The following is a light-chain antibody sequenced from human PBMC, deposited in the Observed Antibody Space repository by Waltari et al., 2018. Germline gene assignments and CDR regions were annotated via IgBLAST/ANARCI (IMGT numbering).Light chain of an antibody. V-gene: IGLV3-1*01. CDR1: KLGDKY. Sequence: SYELTQRPSVSVSPGQTASITCSGDKLGDKYASWYQRKPGQSPVMVIYQDNQRPSGIPERFSGSNSGNTATLTISGTQAMDEADYYCLTWDSSTVVFGGGTKLTVL. J-gene: IGLJ2*01. CDR2: QDN. CDR3: LTWDSSTVV.